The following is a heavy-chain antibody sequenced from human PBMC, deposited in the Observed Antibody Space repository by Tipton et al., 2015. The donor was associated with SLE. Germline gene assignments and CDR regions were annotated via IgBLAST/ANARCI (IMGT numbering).Heavy chain of an antibody. J-gene: IGHJ3*02. CDR2: IYHSGRT. Sequence: TLSLTCTVSGYSISSGYYWGWIRQPPGKGLEWIGSIYHSGRTYYNPSLKSRVTISVDTSKNQFSLKLSSVTAADTAVYYCARGGGYCSSTSCPGAFDIWGQGTMVTVSS. CDR1: GYSISSGYY. V-gene: IGHV4-38-2*02. CDR3: ARGGGYCSSTSCPGAFDI. D-gene: IGHD2-2*01.